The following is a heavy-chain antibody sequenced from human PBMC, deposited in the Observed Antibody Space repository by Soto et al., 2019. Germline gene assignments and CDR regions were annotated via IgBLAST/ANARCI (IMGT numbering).Heavy chain of an antibody. CDR2: IIPIFGTA. CDR1: GGTFSSYA. CDR3: ASGTTIQLWGYDDYGMDV. V-gene: IGHV1-69*06. D-gene: IGHD5-18*01. Sequence: QVQLVQSGAEVKKPGSSVKVSCKASGGTFSSYAISWVRQAPGQVLEWLGGIIPIFGTANYAQKFQGRVTITADKSTSTASMELSSLRSEETAVYYCASGTTIQLWGYDDYGMDVCSNGTTVTVSS. J-gene: IGHJ6*04.